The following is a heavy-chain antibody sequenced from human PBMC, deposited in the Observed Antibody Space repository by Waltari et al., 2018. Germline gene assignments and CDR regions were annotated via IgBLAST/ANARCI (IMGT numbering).Heavy chain of an antibody. CDR2: IYYRGST. CDR1: GGSISSGGYY. J-gene: IGHJ3*02. CDR3: AISPLGGYAFDI. Sequence: QVQLQESGPGLVKPSQTLSLTCTVSGGSISSGGYYWSWSRQHPGKGLEWIGYIYYRGSTYYNPSLKSRVTIAVDTSKNQFSLKRSSGTAADTAVYYCAISPLGGYAFDIWGQGTMVTVSS. V-gene: IGHV4-31*03. D-gene: IGHD3-16*01.